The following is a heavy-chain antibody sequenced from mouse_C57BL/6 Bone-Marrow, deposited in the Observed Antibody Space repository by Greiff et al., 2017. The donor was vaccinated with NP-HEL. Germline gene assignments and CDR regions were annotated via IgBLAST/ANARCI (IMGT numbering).Heavy chain of an antibody. CDR1: GFTFSSYG. CDR3: ARGRGLPPLYYYAMDY. V-gene: IGHV5-6*01. D-gene: IGHD2-4*01. CDR2: ISSGGSYT. Sequence: EVHLVESGGDLVKPGGSLKLSCAASGFTFSSYGMSWVRQTPDKRLEWVATISSGGSYTYYPDSVKGRFTISRDNAKNTLYLQMSSLKSEDTAMYYCARGRGLPPLYYYAMDYWGQGTSVTVSS. J-gene: IGHJ4*01.